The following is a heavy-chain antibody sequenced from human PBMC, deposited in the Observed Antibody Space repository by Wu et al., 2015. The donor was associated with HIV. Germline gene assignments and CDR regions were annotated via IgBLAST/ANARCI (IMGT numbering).Heavy chain of an antibody. V-gene: IGHV1-24*01. CDR1: GYTLSKLS. Sequence: QVQLVQSGAEVKKPGASVKVSCKISGYTLSKLSMHWVRQPPGKGLEWMGGFDPAKGETIFAQKFQGRVTMTDDISTDTAYMELSSLRSEDTAIYYCAGITMVRGVIMGWFDPGAREPWSPSPQ. J-gene: IGHJ5*02. CDR3: AGITMVRGVIMGWFDP. CDR2: FDPAKGET. D-gene: IGHD3-10*01.